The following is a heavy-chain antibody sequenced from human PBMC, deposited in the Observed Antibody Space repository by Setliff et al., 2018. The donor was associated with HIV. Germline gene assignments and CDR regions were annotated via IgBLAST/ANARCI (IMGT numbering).Heavy chain of an antibody. J-gene: IGHJ3*02. CDR2: IGPYNGDT. V-gene: IGHV1-18*01. CDR1: GYTFTSYG. D-gene: IGHD3-3*01. Sequence: GASVKVSCKTSGYTFTSYGISWLRQAPGQGLKWMGWIGPYNGDTNYAQRLQGRVTVTTDTSTSTVYMELRSLRSDDTAIYYCARDHFFSNAFDIWGQGTMVTVSS. CDR3: ARDHFFSNAFDI.